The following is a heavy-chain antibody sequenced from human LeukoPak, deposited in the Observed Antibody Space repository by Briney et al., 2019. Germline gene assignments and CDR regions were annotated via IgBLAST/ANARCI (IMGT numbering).Heavy chain of an antibody. Sequence: GGSLRLSCAASGFTFSTYWMTWVRQAPGKGLEWVASINQDGIEKYYVGPVQGRFTISRDNAKNSLYLQMNSLRAEDTAVFYCARDWGGYCSSTSCYSHMDVWGKGTTVTVSS. J-gene: IGHJ6*03. D-gene: IGHD2-2*01. CDR1: GFTFSTYW. CDR3: ARDWGGYCSSTSCYSHMDV. V-gene: IGHV3-7*01. CDR2: INQDGIEK.